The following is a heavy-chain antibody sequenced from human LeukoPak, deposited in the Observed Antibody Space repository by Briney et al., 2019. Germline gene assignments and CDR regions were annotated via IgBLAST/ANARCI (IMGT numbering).Heavy chain of an antibody. J-gene: IGHJ4*02. V-gene: IGHV3-48*01. D-gene: IGHD5-24*01. Sequence: GGSLRLSCAASGFTFSDYSMNWVRQAPGKGREWISYIGIDSGNTNYADSVKGRFTISGDKAKNSLYLQMNSLRVEDTAVYYCARDYKYAFDNWGQGTLVTVSS. CDR3: ARDYKYAFDN. CDR1: GFTFSDYS. CDR2: IGIDSGNT.